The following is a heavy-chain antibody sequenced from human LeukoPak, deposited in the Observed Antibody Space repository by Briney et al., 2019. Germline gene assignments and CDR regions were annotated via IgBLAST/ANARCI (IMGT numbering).Heavy chain of an antibody. CDR1: GFTFSSYS. V-gene: IGHV3-48*01. Sequence: GGSLRLSCAASGFTFSSYSMNWVRQAPGKGLEWVSYISSSSTIYYADSVKGRFTISRDNAKNSLYLQTNSLRAEDTAVYYCARATGDKSFDYWGQGTLVTVSS. J-gene: IGHJ4*02. D-gene: IGHD7-27*01. CDR2: ISSSSTI. CDR3: ARATGDKSFDY.